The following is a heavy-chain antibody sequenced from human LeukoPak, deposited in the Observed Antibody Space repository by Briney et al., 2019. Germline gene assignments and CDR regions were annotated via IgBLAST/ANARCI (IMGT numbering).Heavy chain of an antibody. CDR3: AKDLQYYYDSSGYSFFDY. Sequence: GGSLRLSCATSGFIFSTYALSWVRQAPGKGLEWASSISGSGGSTYHADSVKGRFTISRDNSKNTLYLQMNSLRAEDTAVYYCAKDLQYYYDSSGYSFFDYWGQGTLVTVSS. D-gene: IGHD3-22*01. CDR1: GFIFSTYA. CDR2: ISGSGGST. J-gene: IGHJ4*02. V-gene: IGHV3-23*01.